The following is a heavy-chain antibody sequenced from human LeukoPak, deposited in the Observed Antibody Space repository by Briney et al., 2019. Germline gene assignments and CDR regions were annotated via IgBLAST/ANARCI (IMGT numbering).Heavy chain of an antibody. CDR1: GFTFSSYW. CDR2: INSDGSST. CDR3: ARGGYSYGLRPDH. D-gene: IGHD5-18*01. V-gene: IGHV3-74*01. Sequence: TGGSLRLSCAASGFTFSSYWMHWVRQAPGKGLVWVSRINSDGSSTSYADSVKGRFTISRDNAKNTLYLQMNSLRAEDTAVYYCARGGYSYGLRPDHWGQGTLVTVSS. J-gene: IGHJ4*02.